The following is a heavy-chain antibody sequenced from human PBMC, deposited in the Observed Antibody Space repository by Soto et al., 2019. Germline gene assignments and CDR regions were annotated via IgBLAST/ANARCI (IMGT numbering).Heavy chain of an antibody. CDR1: GGSINAYF. D-gene: IGHD6-19*01. CDR2: VYYSGNT. V-gene: IGHV4-59*01. J-gene: IGHJ4*02. Sequence: ETLSLTCTVSGGSINAYFWTWIRQAPGKGLEWIGFVYYSGNTNYNPSLKSRVSISLHTSKNQFSLKLSSVTAADTAVYYCARGVDRQWADYWGQGTLVTVSS. CDR3: ARGVDRQWADY.